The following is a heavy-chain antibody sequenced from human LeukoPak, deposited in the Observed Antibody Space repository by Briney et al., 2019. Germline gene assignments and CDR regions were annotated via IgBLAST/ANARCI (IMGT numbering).Heavy chain of an antibody. CDR1: GCSISSYY. Sequence: SETLSLTCTVSGCSISSYYWSWIRQPPGKGLEWIGYIYYSGSTNYNPSLKSRVTISVDTSKNQFSLKLSSVTAADTAVYYCARDSSGSYWPDAFDIWGQGTMVTVSS. V-gene: IGHV4-59*01. CDR2: IYYSGST. J-gene: IGHJ3*02. CDR3: ARDSSGSYWPDAFDI. D-gene: IGHD1-26*01.